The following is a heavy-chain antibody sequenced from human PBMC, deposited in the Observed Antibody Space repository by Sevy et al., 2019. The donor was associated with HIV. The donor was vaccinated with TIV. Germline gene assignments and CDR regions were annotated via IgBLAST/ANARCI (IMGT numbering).Heavy chain of an antibody. CDR1: GFTFSRYG. V-gene: IGHV3-30*18. CDR2: ISYDGSNK. Sequence: GGSLRLSCAASGFTFSRYGIHWVRQAPGKGLEWVAVISYDGSNKDYRDSVEGRFTISRDNSKNTLYLQMNSLRVEDTAVYYGAKNCATVTPFYAFDMWGQGTMVTVSS. CDR3: AKNCATVTPFYAFDM. D-gene: IGHD4-17*01. J-gene: IGHJ3*02.